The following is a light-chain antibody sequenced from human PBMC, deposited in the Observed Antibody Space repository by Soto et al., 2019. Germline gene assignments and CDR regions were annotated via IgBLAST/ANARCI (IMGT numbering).Light chain of an antibody. CDR2: GAS. Sequence: EIVLTQSPGTLSLSPGERATLSCRASQSVSSSYLSWYQQKAGQAPRLLIFGASTRATGIPDRFSGSGSGTDFTLSISRLEPEDFAVYYCQSYGSSRTFGHGTKVDIK. CDR1: QSVSSSY. V-gene: IGKV3-20*01. CDR3: QSYGSSRT. J-gene: IGKJ1*01.